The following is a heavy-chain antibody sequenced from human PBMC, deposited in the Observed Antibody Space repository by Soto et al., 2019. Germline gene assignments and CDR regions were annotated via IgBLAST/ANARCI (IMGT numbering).Heavy chain of an antibody. D-gene: IGHD3-16*01. V-gene: IGHV4-39*01. CDR1: GGSISSSSYY. Sequence: QLQLQESGPGLVKPSETLSLTCTVSGGSISSSSYYWGWIRQPPGKGLEWIGSIYYSGSTYYNPSLNGRATISVDTSKTQFSLKLSSVPAADTAVYYCARRGDADWYFDLWGRGTLVTVSS. J-gene: IGHJ2*01. CDR3: ARRGDADWYFDL. CDR2: IYYSGST.